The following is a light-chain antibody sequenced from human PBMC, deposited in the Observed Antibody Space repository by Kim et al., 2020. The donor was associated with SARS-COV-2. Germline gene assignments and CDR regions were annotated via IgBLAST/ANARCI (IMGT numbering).Light chain of an antibody. CDR2: SAS. V-gene: IGKV3-20*01. CDR3: EQYGSSPVGT. J-gene: IGKJ1*01. Sequence: QGERATLSCRASESVRAIYIAWDQKRTGQGPRLLIYSASSRAAGVPDRCSGGGSGTDFTLTISRLEPEDFAVYYCEQYGSSPVGTFGEGTKGDIK. CDR1: ESVRAIY.